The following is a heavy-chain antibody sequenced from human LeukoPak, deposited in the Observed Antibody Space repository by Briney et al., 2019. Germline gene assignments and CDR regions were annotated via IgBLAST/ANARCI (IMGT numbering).Heavy chain of an antibody. Sequence: GGSLRLSCAASGFTFSNFAVNWVRQAPGKGLEWVSVIGGGVGSIYYADSVKGRFTISRDNSKNTLYLKMTSLRAEDAAIYYCAKGMGLAHYYFYGMDVWGQGTTVTVSS. CDR2: IGGGVGSI. CDR3: AKGMGLAHYYFYGMDV. J-gene: IGHJ6*02. V-gene: IGHV3-23*01. CDR1: GFTFSNFA. D-gene: IGHD6-19*01.